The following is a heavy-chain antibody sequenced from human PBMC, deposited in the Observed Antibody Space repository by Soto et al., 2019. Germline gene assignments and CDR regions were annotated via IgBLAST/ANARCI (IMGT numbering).Heavy chain of an antibody. CDR2: IYYSGST. Sequence: SETLSLTCTVSGGSISSGGYYWSWIRQHPGKGLEWIGYIYYSGSTYYNPSLKSRVTISVDTSKNQFSQKLSSVTAADTAVYSCARTSQHNRITIFGVVTLGDAFDIWCQGTMVTVSS. CDR1: GGSISSGGYY. D-gene: IGHD3-3*01. V-gene: IGHV4-31*03. CDR3: ARTSQHNRITIFGVVTLGDAFDI. J-gene: IGHJ3*02.